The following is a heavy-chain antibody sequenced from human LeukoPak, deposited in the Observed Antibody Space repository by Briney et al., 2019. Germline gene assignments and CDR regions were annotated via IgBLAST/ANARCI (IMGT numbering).Heavy chain of an antibody. V-gene: IGHV1-8*01. D-gene: IGHD3-10*01. J-gene: IGHJ6*03. CDR3: ARIYYRRSDYHYYYMDV. CDR2: MNPNSGNT. CDR1: GCTFTSYD. Sequence: ASVKVSCKASGCTFTSYDINWVRQAPGQGLEWVGWMNPNSGNTGSAQKVQGRITITMNASISTAYMELSSLRSEDTAVHYCARIYYRRSDYHYYYMDVWGEGTTVTVSS.